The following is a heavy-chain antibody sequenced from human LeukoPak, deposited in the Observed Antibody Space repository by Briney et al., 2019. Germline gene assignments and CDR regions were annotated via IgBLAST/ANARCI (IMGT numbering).Heavy chain of an antibody. D-gene: IGHD6-19*01. CDR2: IYPGDSDT. V-gene: IGHV5-51*01. Sequence: GESLKISCKGSGYSFTSYWIGWVRQMPGKGLEWMGIIYPGDSDTRYSSSFQGQVTMSADKSINTAYLQWSSLTASDTAMYYCARRIAVAGSGSYYGMDVWGQGTTVTVSS. J-gene: IGHJ6*02. CDR1: GYSFTSYW. CDR3: ARRIAVAGSGSYYGMDV.